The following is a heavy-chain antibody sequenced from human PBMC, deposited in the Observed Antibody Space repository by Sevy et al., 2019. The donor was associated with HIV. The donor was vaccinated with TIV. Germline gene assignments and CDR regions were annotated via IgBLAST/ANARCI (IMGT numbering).Heavy chain of an antibody. CDR1: GGSISSGGYY. D-gene: IGHD2-2*01. J-gene: IGHJ5*02. CDR2: IYYSGST. Sequence: SETLSLTCTVSGGSISSGGYYWSWIRQHPGKGLEWIGYIYYSGSTYYNPSLKSRVTISVDTSKNQFSLELSSVTAADTAVYYCARVRRCSSTSCYEARPWFDPWGQGTLVTVSS. CDR3: ARVRRCSSTSCYEARPWFDP. V-gene: IGHV4-31*03.